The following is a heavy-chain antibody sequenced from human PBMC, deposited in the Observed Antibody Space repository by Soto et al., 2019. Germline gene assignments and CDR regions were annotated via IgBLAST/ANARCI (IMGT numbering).Heavy chain of an antibody. D-gene: IGHD2-8*01. CDR1: GFTFSSYA. J-gene: IGHJ4*02. CDR2: ISSTGGST. Sequence: EVQLLESGGDLIQPGGSLRLSCAASGFTFSSYAMSWVRQAPGKGLGWVSAISSTGGSTFYSDSVKGRFTISRDNSRKTLYLQMNSRIDEDTAIYYCGEYQPMAQPGPYFDDWGEGTLVNVSS. V-gene: IGHV3-23*01. CDR3: GEYQPMAQPGPYFDD.